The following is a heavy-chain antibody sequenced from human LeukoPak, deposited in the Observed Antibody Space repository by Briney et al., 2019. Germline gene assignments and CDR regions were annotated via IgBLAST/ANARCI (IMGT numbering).Heavy chain of an antibody. CDR3: ATCGADCYSSYYFGMDV. Sequence: GGSLRLSCVVSGFTFSSKSINWVRQAPGKGLEWVSSISRSSRNTHYADSVKGRFTISRDNARKSEYLQMNSLRVEDTAVYYCATCGADCYSSYYFGMDVWGQGTTVTVYS. CDR1: GFTFSSKS. D-gene: IGHD2-21*02. J-gene: IGHJ6*02. CDR2: ISRSSRNT. V-gene: IGHV3-21*01.